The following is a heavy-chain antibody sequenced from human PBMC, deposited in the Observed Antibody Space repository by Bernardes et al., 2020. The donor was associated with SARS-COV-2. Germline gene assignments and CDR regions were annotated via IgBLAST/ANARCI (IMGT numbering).Heavy chain of an antibody. CDR3: ARARFYASGTYSPIDY. CDR2: IKHDGSEK. CDR1: GFTFSDYC. V-gene: IGHV3-7*01. Sequence: GGYLRLSCADSGFTFSDYCMTWVRQAPGKGLEWVANIKHDGSEKYSVDSVKGRFTFSRDNAKNSLYVQMNSLRAEDTAVYYCARARFYASGTYSPIDYWGQGTLVTVSS. D-gene: IGHD3-10*01. J-gene: IGHJ4*02.